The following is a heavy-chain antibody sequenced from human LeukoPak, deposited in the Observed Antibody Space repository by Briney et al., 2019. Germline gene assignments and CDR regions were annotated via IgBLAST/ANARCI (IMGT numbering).Heavy chain of an antibody. CDR1: GGTFSSYA. D-gene: IGHD3-3*01. J-gene: IGHJ6*02. V-gene: IGHV1-69*04. CDR3: ARDTGVAAPYYYYSYGMDV. Sequence: SVKVSCKASGGTFSSYAISWVRQAPGQGLEWMGRIIPILGIANYAQKFQGRVTITADKSTSTAYMELSSLRSEDTAVYYCARDTGVAAPYYYYSYGMDVWGQGTTVTVSS. CDR2: IIPILGIA.